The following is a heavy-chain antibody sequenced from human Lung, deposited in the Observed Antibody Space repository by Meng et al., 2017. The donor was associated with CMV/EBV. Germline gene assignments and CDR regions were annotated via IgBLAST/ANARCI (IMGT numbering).Heavy chain of an antibody. CDR1: ISDGYW. J-gene: IGHJ4*02. V-gene: IGHV5-51*01. Sequence: ISDGYWIGWGRQMRGKGLEWMGIIHPRDSDTRNKPSLQGQVTSSTDKSMSTAYLEFRSLKASDTAIYYCARAFDFWSGYYRDYFDFWGQGTQVTVSS. CDR3: ARAFDFWSGYYRDYFDF. CDR2: IHPRDSDT. D-gene: IGHD3-3*01.